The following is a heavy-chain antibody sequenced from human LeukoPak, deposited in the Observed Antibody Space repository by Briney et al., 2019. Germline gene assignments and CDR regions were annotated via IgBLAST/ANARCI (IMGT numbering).Heavy chain of an antibody. V-gene: IGHV1-18*01. Sequence: GASVKVSCKASGYTFTSYGISWVRQAPGQGLEWMGWISAYNGNTNYAQKLQGRVTMTTDSSTSTAYMELRSLRSEDTAVYYCARAHSGYVPDYYYYMDVWGKGTTVTISS. CDR3: ARAHSGYVPDYYYYMDV. D-gene: IGHD5-12*01. J-gene: IGHJ6*03. CDR2: ISAYNGNT. CDR1: GYTFTSYG.